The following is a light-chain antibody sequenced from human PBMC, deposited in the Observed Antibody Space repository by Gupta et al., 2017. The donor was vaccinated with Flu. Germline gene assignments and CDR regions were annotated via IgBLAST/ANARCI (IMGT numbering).Light chain of an antibody. CDR2: EVT. V-gene: IGLV2-14*01. J-gene: IGLJ3*02. CDR3: TSYTSINTWV. Sequence: QSALTQPASVSGSPGQSITISCTGAAGDVGGYNYVSWYQQHPGKAPKLIIYEVTNRPSGVSNRFAGSRSGNTASLTIFGLQAEDEADYYCTSYTSINTWVFGGGTKLTVL. CDR1: AGDVGGYNY.